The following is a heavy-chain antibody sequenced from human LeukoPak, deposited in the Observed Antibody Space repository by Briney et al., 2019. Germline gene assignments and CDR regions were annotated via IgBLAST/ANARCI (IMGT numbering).Heavy chain of an antibody. J-gene: IGHJ5*02. V-gene: IGHV3-23*01. CDR3: ARVSSSGWVNWFDP. D-gene: IGHD6-19*01. CDR1: GFTFSSYA. Sequence: GGSLRLSCAASGFTFSSYAMSWVRQAPGKGLEWVSAISGSGSTYYADSVKGRFTISRDNAKNSLYLQMNSLRAEDTAVYYCARVSSSGWVNWFDPWGQGTLVTVSS. CDR2: ISGSGST.